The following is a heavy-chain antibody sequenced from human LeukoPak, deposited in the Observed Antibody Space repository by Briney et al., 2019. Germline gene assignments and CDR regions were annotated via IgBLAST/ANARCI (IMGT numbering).Heavy chain of an antibody. CDR3: ARIYGDYVYYYYMDV. CDR1: GGSISSSSYY. CDR2: IYYSGST. Sequence: SETLSLTCTVSGGSISSSSYYWGWIRQPPGKGLEWLGSIYYSGSTYYNPSLKSRVTISVDTSKNQFSLKLSSVTAADTAVYYCARIYGDYVYYYYMDVWGKGTTVTVSS. D-gene: IGHD4-17*01. J-gene: IGHJ6*03. V-gene: IGHV4-39*01.